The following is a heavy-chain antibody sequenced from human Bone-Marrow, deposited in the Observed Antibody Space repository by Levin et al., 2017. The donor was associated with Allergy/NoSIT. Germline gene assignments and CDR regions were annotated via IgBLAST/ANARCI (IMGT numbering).Heavy chain of an antibody. CDR2: INHSGST. Sequence: SETLSLTCAVYGGSFSGYYWSWIRQPPGKGLEWIGEINHSGSTNYNPSLKSRVTISVDTSKNQFSLKLSSVTAADTAVYYCARIELDWLLFDGLETKPAKYYYYYMDVWGKGTTVTVSS. CDR3: ARIELDWLLFDGLETKPAKYYYYYMDV. D-gene: IGHD3-9*01. CDR1: GGSFSGYY. J-gene: IGHJ6*03. V-gene: IGHV4-34*01.